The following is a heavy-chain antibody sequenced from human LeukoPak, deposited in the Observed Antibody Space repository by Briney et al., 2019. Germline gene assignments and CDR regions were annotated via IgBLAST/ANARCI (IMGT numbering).Heavy chain of an antibody. CDR3: ARRRGKGHSSGYYPSVSVIDY. CDR1: GGSISSGGYS. J-gene: IGHJ4*02. V-gene: IGHV4-30-2*01. CDR2: IYHSGST. D-gene: IGHD3-22*01. Sequence: SETLSLTCAVSGGSISSGGYSWSWIRQPPGKGLEWIGYIYHSGSTYYNPSLKSRVTISVDTSKNQFSLKLSSVTAADTAVYYCARRRGKGHSSGYYPSVSVIDYWGQGTLVTVSS.